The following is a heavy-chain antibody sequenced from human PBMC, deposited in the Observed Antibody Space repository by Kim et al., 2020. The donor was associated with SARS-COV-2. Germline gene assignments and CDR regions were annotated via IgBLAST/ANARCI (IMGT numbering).Heavy chain of an antibody. D-gene: IGHD3-16*01. CDR2: ISYDGSNK. V-gene: IGHV3-30*18. CDR1: GFTFSSYG. J-gene: IGHJ6*02. Sequence: GGSLRLSCAASGFTFSSYGMHWVRQAPGKGLEWVAVISYDGSNKYYADSVKGRFTISRDNSKNTLYLQMNSLRAEDTAVYYCAKLITSTQTYYYYYGMDVWGQGTTVTVSS. CDR3: AKLITSTQTYYYYYGMDV.